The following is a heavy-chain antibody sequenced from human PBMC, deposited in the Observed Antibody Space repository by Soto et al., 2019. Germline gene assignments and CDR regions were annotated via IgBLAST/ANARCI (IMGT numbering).Heavy chain of an antibody. J-gene: IGHJ6*01. CDR1: GFTVRSYV. V-gene: IGHV3-23*01. Sequence: GSPISSCAASGFTVRSYVMSWVRQAPWKWLEWVSAISGSGGSTYYADSVKGRFTISRDNSKNTLYLQMNSLRAEDTAVYYCAQGGIQLWSGYYYYGMDVWGQGTTVTVSS. D-gene: IGHD5-18*01. CDR3: AQGGIQLWSGYYYYGMDV. CDR2: ISGSGGST.